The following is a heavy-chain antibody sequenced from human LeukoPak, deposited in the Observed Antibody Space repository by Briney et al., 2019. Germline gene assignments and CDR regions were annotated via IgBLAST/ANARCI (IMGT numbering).Heavy chain of an antibody. CDR1: GLTFSGSW. CDR2: MKRDGSES. CDR3: AKAQYYDSSGYSPWADAFDI. J-gene: IGHJ3*02. Sequence: PGGSLRLSCAVSGLTFSGSWITWIRQAPGKGLEWVASMKRDGSESWYVDSVKGRFTISRDNSKNTLYLQMNSLRAEDTAVYYCAKAQYYDSSGYSPWADAFDIWGQGTMVTVSS. V-gene: IGHV3-7*03. D-gene: IGHD3-22*01.